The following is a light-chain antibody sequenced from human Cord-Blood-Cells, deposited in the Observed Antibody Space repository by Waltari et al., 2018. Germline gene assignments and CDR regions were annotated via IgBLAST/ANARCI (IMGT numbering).Light chain of an antibody. V-gene: IGLV2-14*01. CDR3: SSYTSSSTLV. CDR1: SSDVGGYNY. Sequence: QSALTQPASVSGSPGQSITISCTGTSSDVGGYNYGFWYQQHPGKAPKLMIYEVSNRPSGVSNRFSGSKSGNTASLTISGLQAEDEADYYCSSYTSSSTLVFGGGTKLTVL. J-gene: IGLJ2*01. CDR2: EVS.